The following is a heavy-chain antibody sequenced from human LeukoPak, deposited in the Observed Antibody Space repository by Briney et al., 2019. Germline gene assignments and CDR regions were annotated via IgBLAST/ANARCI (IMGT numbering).Heavy chain of an antibody. J-gene: IGHJ5*02. V-gene: IGHV1-2*02. CDR3: ARAAAGTGWFDP. CDR2: INPNSGGT. Sequence: EASVKVSCKASGYTFTGYYMHWVRQAPGQGLEWMGWINPNSGGTNYAQKFQGRVTMTRDTSISTAYMELSRLRSDDTAVYYCARAAAGTGWFDPWGQGTLVTVSS. D-gene: IGHD6-13*01. CDR1: GYTFTGYY.